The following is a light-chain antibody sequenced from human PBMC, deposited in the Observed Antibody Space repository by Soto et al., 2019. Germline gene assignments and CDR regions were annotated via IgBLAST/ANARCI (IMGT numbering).Light chain of an antibody. CDR3: LRYYDYPYT. J-gene: IGKJ2*01. V-gene: IGKV1-17*01. CDR1: QGIRSD. Sequence: DIQMTQSPSSLSAAVEDRVTITCRASQGIRSDLGWYQQKPGKAPKRLIYAASSLQSGVPSRFSGSGSGTEFSLTITSLQPEDFAAYYCLRYYDYPYTFGQGTKLEIK. CDR2: AAS.